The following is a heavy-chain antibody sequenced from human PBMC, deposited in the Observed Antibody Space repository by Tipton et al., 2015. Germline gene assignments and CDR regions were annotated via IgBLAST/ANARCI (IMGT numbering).Heavy chain of an antibody. CDR1: GFTFTIYA. Sequence: SLRLSCAASGFTFTIYAMSWVRQAPGKGLAWVSGISGSGGSTYYADSVKGRLTISRDNSKNTLDLQMNSLRAEDTAVCYCARDHGGNTDYWGQGTLVTVSS. CDR2: ISGSGGST. J-gene: IGHJ4*02. CDR3: ARDHGGNTDY. D-gene: IGHD4-23*01. V-gene: IGHV3-23*01.